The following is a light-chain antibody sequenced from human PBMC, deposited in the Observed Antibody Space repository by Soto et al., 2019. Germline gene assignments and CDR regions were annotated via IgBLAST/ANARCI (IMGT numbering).Light chain of an antibody. J-gene: IGKJ4*01. CDR3: QQYDTSPPAFT. Sequence: VLTQSPGTLSLSPGDRATLSCRASQNVSSSYLAWYQLRPGQAPRLLIYNASRRPTGIPDRFIGSGSGADFTLIITSVEPEDFAVYYCQQYDTSPPAFTFGGGTKVEIK. V-gene: IGKV3-20*01. CDR1: QNVSSSY. CDR2: NAS.